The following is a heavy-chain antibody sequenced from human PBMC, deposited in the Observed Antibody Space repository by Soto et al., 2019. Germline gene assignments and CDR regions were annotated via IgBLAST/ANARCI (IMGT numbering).Heavy chain of an antibody. Sequence: EVQLVESGGGLVQPGRSLRLSCAASGFTFSSYAMSWVRQAPGKGLEWVSAISGSGGSTYYADSVKGRFTISRDNSKNTLYLQMNSLRAEDTAVYYCAKDREGYCSSTSCYIGWFDPWGQGTLVTVSS. CDR2: ISGSGGST. J-gene: IGHJ5*02. CDR3: AKDREGYCSSTSCYIGWFDP. CDR1: GFTFSSYA. V-gene: IGHV3-23*04. D-gene: IGHD2-2*02.